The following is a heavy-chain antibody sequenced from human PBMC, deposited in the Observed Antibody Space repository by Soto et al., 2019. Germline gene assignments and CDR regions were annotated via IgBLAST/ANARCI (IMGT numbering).Heavy chain of an antibody. CDR3: ARDIRRSGLSWSDP. CDR2: IKQDGSEK. V-gene: IGHV3-7*01. J-gene: IGHJ5*02. D-gene: IGHD1-1*01. CDR1: GFTFSSYW. Sequence: PGGSLRLSCAASGFTFSSYWMSWVRQAPGKGLEWVANIKQDGSEKYYVDSVKGRFTISRDNAKNSLYLQMNSLRAEDTAVYYCARDIRRSGLSWSDPWGQGTLVTVSS.